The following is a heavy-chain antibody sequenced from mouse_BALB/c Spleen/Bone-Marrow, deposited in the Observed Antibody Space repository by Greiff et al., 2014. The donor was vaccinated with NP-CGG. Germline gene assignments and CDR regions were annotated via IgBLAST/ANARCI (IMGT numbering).Heavy chain of an antibody. CDR2: IWADGST. V-gene: IGHV2-9*02. J-gene: IGHJ4*01. CDR3: SRITTATGAMDY. Sequence: VQLVESGPGLVAPSQSLSITCTVSGSSLTSYGVHWVRQPPGKGLEWLGVIWADGSTNYNSALMSRLSISKDNSKSQVFLKMNSLQTDDTAMYYCSRITTATGAMDYWGQGTSVTVSS. D-gene: IGHD1-2*01. CDR1: GSSLTSYG.